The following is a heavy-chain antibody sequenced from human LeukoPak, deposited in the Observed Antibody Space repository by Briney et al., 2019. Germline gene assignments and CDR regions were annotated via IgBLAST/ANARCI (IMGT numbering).Heavy chain of an antibody. J-gene: IGHJ4*02. D-gene: IGHD6-6*01. CDR3: AMPPGGHSSSEYYFDY. Sequence: GGSLQISCQGSGYSFTSYWIGWVRQVPGKGLEGMGIIYTGDSDTRYSPSFQGQVPPSPDNSISPPYLQCSSLKASDTAMYYCAMPPGGHSSSEYYFDYWGQGTLVTVSS. V-gene: IGHV5-51*01. CDR2: IYTGDSDT. CDR1: GYSFTSYW.